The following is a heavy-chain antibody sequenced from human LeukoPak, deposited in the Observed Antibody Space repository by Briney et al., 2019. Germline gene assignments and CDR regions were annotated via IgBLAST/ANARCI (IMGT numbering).Heavy chain of an antibody. V-gene: IGHV4-39*01. CDR3: AGSDYYYYMDV. Sequence: SETLSLTCTVSGGSISSSSYYWGWIRQPRGKGLEWIGSIYHSGSTYYNPSLKSRVTISVDTSKNQFSLKLSSVTAADTAVFYCAGSDYYYYMDVWGKGTTVTVSS. J-gene: IGHJ6*03. CDR1: GGSISSSSYY. CDR2: IYHSGST. D-gene: IGHD3-10*01.